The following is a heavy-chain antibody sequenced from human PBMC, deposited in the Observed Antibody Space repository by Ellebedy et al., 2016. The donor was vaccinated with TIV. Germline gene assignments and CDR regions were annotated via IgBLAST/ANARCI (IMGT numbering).Heavy chain of an antibody. CDR3: ARPAAAYSSSWYDFDC. J-gene: IGHJ4*02. Sequence: GESLKISCAASGFTFSGFTMNWVRQAPGKGLEWVSSISSSGTYIHNADSVKGRFIISRDNAKNSLYLQMNSLRVEDTAIYYCARPAAAYSSSWYDFDCWGQGTLVTVSP. D-gene: IGHD6-13*01. CDR1: GFTFSGFT. CDR2: ISSSGTYI. V-gene: IGHV3-21*01.